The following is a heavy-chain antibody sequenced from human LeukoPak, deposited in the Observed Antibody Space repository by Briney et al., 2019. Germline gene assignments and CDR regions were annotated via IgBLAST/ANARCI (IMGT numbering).Heavy chain of an antibody. CDR3: ASVGQKNYDILTGYSSYFDY. D-gene: IGHD3-9*01. CDR2: IYYSGST. CDR1: GGSISSSSYY. Sequence: SETLSLTCTVSGGSISSSSYYWGWIRQPPRRGLEWIGTIYYSGSTYYNPSLKSRVTISVDTSRNQFSLKLSSVTAADTAVYYCASVGQKNYDILTGYSSYFDYWGQGTLVTVSS. J-gene: IGHJ4*02. V-gene: IGHV4-39*07.